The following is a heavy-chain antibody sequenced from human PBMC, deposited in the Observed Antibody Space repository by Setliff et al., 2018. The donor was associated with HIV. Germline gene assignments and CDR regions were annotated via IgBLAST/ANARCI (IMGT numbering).Heavy chain of an antibody. Sequence: ASVKVSCKASGYPFTSYGISWVRQAPGQGLEWMGWIATLGGQTNYAQKFQGRVTLTRDTSTTTAYMELVGLKSDDTAVYYCARGYTMWLVNYYFDYWGQGTRVTVSS. D-gene: IGHD6-19*01. CDR1: GYPFTSYG. V-gene: IGHV1-18*01. CDR3: ARGYTMWLVNYYFDY. CDR2: IATLGGQT. J-gene: IGHJ4*02.